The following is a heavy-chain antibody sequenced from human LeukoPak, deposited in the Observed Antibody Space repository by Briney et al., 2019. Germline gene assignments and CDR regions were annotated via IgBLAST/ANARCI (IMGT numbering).Heavy chain of an antibody. Sequence: GGSLRLSCAASGLTFSTYWMSWVRQAPGKGLEWAANIKQDGSEKYYVDSVKGRFTISRDNAKNSLYLQMNSLRAEDTAIYYCARESEIRFLEWSFVFDYWGQGTLVTVSS. V-gene: IGHV3-7*01. D-gene: IGHD3-3*01. CDR2: IKQDGSEK. J-gene: IGHJ4*02. CDR1: GLTFSTYW. CDR3: ARESEIRFLEWSFVFDY.